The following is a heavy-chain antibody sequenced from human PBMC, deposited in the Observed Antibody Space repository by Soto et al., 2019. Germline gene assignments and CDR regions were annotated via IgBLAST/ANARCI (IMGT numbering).Heavy chain of an antibody. V-gene: IGHV1-69*06. J-gene: IGHJ4*02. CDR3: AHLIHYDSSGYYSGVSDY. CDR2: IIPIFGTA. D-gene: IGHD3-22*01. CDR1: GGTFSSYA. Sequence: QVQLVQSGAEVKKPGSSVKVSCKASGGTFSSYAISWVRQAPGQGLEWMGGIIPIFGTANYAQKFQGRVTITADKSTSTAYMELSSLRSEDTAVYYCAHLIHYDSSGYYSGVSDYWGQGTLVTVSS.